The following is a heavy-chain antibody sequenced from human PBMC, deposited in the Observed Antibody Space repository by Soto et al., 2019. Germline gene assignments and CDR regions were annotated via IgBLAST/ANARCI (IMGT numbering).Heavy chain of an antibody. CDR2: ISAYNANA. J-gene: IGHJ4*02. CDR3: ARENSYFDY. Sequence: QIQLLQSGAEVKKPGASVKVTCKASGYTFRNFGISWVRQAPGQGLEWMGWISAYNANANYAQKFQGRLTMTADTSTSTGYMELRSLRSDDTAVYYCARENSYFDYWGRGTLVTVSS. V-gene: IGHV1-18*01. CDR1: GYTFRNFG.